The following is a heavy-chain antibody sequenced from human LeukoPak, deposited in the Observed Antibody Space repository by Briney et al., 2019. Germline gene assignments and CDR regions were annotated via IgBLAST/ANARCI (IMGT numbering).Heavy chain of an antibody. Sequence: SETLSLTCAVYGGSFSGYYWSWIRQPPGKGLEWIGEINHSGSTNYNPSLKSRVTISVDTSKNQFSLKLSSVTAADTAVYYCAVKQQLIAEYFQHWGQGTLVTVSS. CDR3: AVKQQLIAEYFQH. J-gene: IGHJ1*01. D-gene: IGHD6-13*01. CDR2: INHSGST. V-gene: IGHV4-34*01. CDR1: GGSFSGYY.